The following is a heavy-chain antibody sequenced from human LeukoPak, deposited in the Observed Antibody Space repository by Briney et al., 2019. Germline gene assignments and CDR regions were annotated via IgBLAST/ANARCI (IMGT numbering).Heavy chain of an antibody. J-gene: IGHJ4*02. Sequence: GGPLRLSCAASGFTFSSYAMSWVRQAPGKGLEWVSAISGSGGSTYYADSVKGRFTISRDNSKNTLYLQMNSLRAEDTAEYYCAKDRRYYDNSGYFDYWGQGTLVTVSS. D-gene: IGHD3-22*01. CDR1: GFTFSSYA. CDR3: AKDRRYYDNSGYFDY. CDR2: ISGSGGST. V-gene: IGHV3-23*01.